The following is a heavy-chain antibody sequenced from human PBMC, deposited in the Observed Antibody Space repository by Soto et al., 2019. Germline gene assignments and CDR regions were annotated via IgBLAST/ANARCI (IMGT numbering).Heavy chain of an antibody. Sequence: SLRLSCAASGFTFSSYGMSWVRQAPGKGLEWVSAISARADSIKYADSVKGRFTISRDNSQNTLFLQMNNLRPDDSAVYYCAKVGASTNWFPPDHWGQGTLVTVSS. J-gene: IGHJ4*02. CDR1: GFTFSSYG. V-gene: IGHV3-23*01. CDR3: AKVGASTNWFPPDH. D-gene: IGHD2-2*01. CDR2: ISARADSI.